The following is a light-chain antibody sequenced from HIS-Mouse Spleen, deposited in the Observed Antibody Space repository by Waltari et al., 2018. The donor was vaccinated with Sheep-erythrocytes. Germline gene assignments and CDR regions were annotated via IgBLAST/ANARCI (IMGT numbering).Light chain of an antibody. CDR2: AAS. V-gene: IGKV1-39*01. CDR3: QQSYSTPYT. Sequence: DIQMTQSPSSLSASVGDSVTITCRASQSISSYLNWYQQKPGKAPKLLIYAASSLQSGVPSRFSGSGSGTDFTLTISSLQPEDFATYYYQQSYSTPYTFGQGTKLEIK. J-gene: IGKJ2*01. CDR1: QSISSY.